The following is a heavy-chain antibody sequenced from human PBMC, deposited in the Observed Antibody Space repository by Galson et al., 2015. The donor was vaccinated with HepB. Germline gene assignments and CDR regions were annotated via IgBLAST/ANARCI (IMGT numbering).Heavy chain of an antibody. J-gene: IGHJ2*01. D-gene: IGHD2-2*01. CDR2: FDPEDGET. Sequence: SCKVSGYTPTELSMHWVRQAPGKGLEWMGGFDPEDGETIYAQKFQGRVTMTEDTSTDTAYMELSSLRSEDTAVYYCATILDIVVVPAAIRSWSWYSDLWGRGTLVTVSS. CDR3: ATILDIVVVPAAIRSWSWYSDL. V-gene: IGHV1-24*01. CDR1: GYTPTELS.